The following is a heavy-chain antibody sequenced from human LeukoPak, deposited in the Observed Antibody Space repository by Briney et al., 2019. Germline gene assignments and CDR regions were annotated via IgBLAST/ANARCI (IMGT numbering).Heavy chain of an antibody. CDR2: ISDTGGTT. D-gene: IGHD3-22*01. V-gene: IGHV3-23*01. J-gene: IGHJ3*01. CDR3: AKPFYYDSSFSTRAFDF. Sequence: GGSLRLSCTASGFTFSTYGMNWVRQAPGKGLEWVSVISDTGGTTYYADSVKGRFTISRDNSRNTLYLQMNSLRPEDTAVYYCAKPFYYDSSFSTRAFDFWGKGTLVTVS. CDR1: GFTFSTYG.